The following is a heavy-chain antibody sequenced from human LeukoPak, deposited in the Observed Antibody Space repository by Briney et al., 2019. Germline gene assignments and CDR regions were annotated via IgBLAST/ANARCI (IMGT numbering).Heavy chain of an antibody. CDR2: INHSGST. CDR1: GGSFSGYY. J-gene: IGHJ3*02. CDR3: ARHTPQWELLPDAFDI. Sequence: SETLSLTCAVYGGSFSGYYWSWVRQPPGKGLEWIWEINHSGSTNYNPSLKSRVTISVDTSKNQFSLKLSSVTAADTAVYYCARHTPQWELLPDAFDIWGQGTMVTVSS. V-gene: IGHV4-34*01. D-gene: IGHD1-26*01.